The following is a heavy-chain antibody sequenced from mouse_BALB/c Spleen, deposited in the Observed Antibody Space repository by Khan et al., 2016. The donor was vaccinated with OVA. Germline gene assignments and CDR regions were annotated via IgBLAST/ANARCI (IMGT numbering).Heavy chain of an antibody. J-gene: IGHJ2*01. CDR1: GFSLTSYC. CDR2: IWAGGST. Sequence: VQLQESGPGLVAPSQSLSITCTVSGFSLTSYCVHWVRQPPGKGLEWLGVIWAGGSTNYNSALMSRLSISKDNSKSQVFLKMNSLQTDDTATYYCARTARIKYWGQGTTLTVSS. CDR3: ARTARIKY. V-gene: IGHV2-9*02. D-gene: IGHD1-2*01.